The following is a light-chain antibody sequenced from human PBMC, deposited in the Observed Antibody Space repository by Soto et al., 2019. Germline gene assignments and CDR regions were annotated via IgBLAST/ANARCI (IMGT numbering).Light chain of an antibody. J-gene: IGLJ2*01. CDR1: SSNIGSNT. CDR2: SNN. CDR3: AAWDDSVVV. V-gene: IGLV1-44*01. Sequence: QLVLTQPPSASGTPGQRVTISCSGSSSNIGSNTVNWYQQLPGTAPKLLIYSNNQRPSGVPDRFSGSKSGTSASLAISGLQSEDEADYYCAAWDDSVVVFGGGTKLTVL.